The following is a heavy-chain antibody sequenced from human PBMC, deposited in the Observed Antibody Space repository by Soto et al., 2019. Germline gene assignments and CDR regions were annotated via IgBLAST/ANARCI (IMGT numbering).Heavy chain of an antibody. V-gene: IGHV1-69*13. CDR1: GGTFSSYA. J-gene: IGHJ6*02. D-gene: IGHD2-2*01. CDR3: ARDRGNIVVVPAAHHPRTVTLDGMDV. CDR2: IIPIFGTA. Sequence: ASVKVSCKASGGTFSSYAISWVRQAPGQGLEWMGGIIPIFGTANYAQKFQGRVTITADESTSTAYMELSSLRSEDTAVYYCARDRGNIVVVPAAHHPRTVTLDGMDVWVQGTTVIVS.